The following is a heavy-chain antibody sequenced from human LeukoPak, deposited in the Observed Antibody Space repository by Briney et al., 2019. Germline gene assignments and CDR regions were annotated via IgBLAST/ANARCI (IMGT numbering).Heavy chain of an antibody. CDR1: GFTFRNAW. J-gene: IGHJ4*02. CDR3: ARAAHGSGSYFIFDY. Sequence: GGSLRLSCAASGFTFRNAWMSWVRQAPGKGLEWVSTIGGGGSSTYYAESVKGRFTISADNSKNTLNLQMNSLRAEDTAVYYCARAAHGSGSYFIFDYWGPGTLVTVSS. V-gene: IGHV3-23*01. CDR2: IGGGGSST. D-gene: IGHD3-10*01.